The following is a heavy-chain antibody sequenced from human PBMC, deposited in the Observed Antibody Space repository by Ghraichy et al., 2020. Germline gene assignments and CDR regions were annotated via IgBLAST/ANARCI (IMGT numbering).Heavy chain of an antibody. CDR3: ARARLGELSLYTLYYYYMDV. D-gene: IGHD3-16*02. V-gene: IGHV4-59*01. CDR1: GGSISSYY. CDR2: IYYSGST. Sequence: SETLSLTCTVSGGSISSYYWSWIRQPPGKGLEWIGYIYYSGSTNYNPSLKSRVTISVDTSKNQFSLKLSSVTAADTAVYYCARARLGELSLYTLYYYYMDVWGKGTTVTVSS. J-gene: IGHJ6*03.